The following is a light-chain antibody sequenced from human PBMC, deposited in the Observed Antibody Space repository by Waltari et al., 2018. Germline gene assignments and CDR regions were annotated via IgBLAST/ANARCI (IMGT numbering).Light chain of an antibody. CDR2: DVT. CDR1: SSDVGVYNY. J-gene: IGLJ3*02. CDR3: SSYTSRATWV. V-gene: IGLV2-14*03. Sequence: QSALTQPRSVSGSPGQSITISCTGTSSDVGVYNYVSWFQHHPDKAPRLSIFDVTNRPSGVSNRFSGSKSGNTASLTISGLQAEDEADYYCSSYTSRATWVFGGGTRLAVL.